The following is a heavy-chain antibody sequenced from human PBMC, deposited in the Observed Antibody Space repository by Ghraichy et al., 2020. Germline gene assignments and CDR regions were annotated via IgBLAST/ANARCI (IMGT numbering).Heavy chain of an antibody. D-gene: IGHD2-15*01. CDR2: INHSGST. CDR1: GGSFSGYY. J-gene: IGHJ4*02. V-gene: IGHV4-34*01. CDR3: ARYHLGYCSGGSCYAYYFDY. Sequence: SETLSLTCAVYGGSFSGYYWSWIRQPPGKGLEWIGEINHSGSTNYNPSLKSRVTISVDTSKNQFSLKLSSVTAADTAVYYCARYHLGYCSGGSCYAYYFDYWGQGTLVTVSS.